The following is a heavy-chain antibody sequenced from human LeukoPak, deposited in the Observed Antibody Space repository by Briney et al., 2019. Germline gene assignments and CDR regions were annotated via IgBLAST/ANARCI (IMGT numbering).Heavy chain of an antibody. V-gene: IGHV3-43D*03. CDR3: AKDLGNYYYYMDV. Sequence: GGSLRLSCAASGFTFDDYAMDWVRQAPGKGLEWVSLISWDGGSTYYADSVKGRFTISRDNSKNSLYLQMNSLRAEDTALYYCAKDLGNYYYYMDVWGKGTTVTVSS. D-gene: IGHD7-27*01. CDR1: GFTFDDYA. J-gene: IGHJ6*03. CDR2: ISWDGGST.